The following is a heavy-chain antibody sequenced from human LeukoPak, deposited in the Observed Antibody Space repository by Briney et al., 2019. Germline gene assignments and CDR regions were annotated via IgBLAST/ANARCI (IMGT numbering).Heavy chain of an antibody. CDR1: GGSITSGSYY. D-gene: IGHD6-13*01. CDR3: ARVPVAAPVDY. J-gene: IGHJ4*02. Sequence: SETLSLTCSVSGGSITSGSYYWSRIQQSAGKGLEWIGRINTSGSANYNPSFKSRVTISADTSKNQFSLRLNSVTAADTAVYYCARVPVAAPVDYWGQGTPVTVSS. CDR2: INTSGSA. V-gene: IGHV4-61*02.